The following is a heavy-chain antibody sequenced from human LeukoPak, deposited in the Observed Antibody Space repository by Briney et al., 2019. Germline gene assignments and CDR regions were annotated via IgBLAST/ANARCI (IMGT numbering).Heavy chain of an antibody. CDR2: ISGSGSST. V-gene: IGHV3-23*01. Sequence: GGSVRLSCAASGFTFSTYAMSWVRQAPGKGLEWVSAISGSGSSTYYADSVKGRFTISRDNSKNTLYLQMNGLRAEDTAVYYCANGKYYFDYWGQGTLVTVSS. J-gene: IGHJ4*02. CDR3: ANGKYYFDY. CDR1: GFTFSTYA.